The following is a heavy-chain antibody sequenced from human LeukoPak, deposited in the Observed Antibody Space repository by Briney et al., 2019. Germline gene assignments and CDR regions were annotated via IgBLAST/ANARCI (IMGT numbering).Heavy chain of an antibody. D-gene: IGHD3-16*01. V-gene: IGHV3-30*18. CDR1: GFTFSSYG. J-gene: IGHJ5*02. Sequence: GGSLRLSCAASGFTFSSYGMHWVRQAPGKGLEWVAVISYDGSNKYYADSVKGRFTISRDNSKNTLYLQMNSLRAEDTAVYYCAKVGPFPRVGPPNWFDPWGQGTLVTVSS. CDR3: AKVGPFPRVGPPNWFDP. CDR2: ISYDGSNK.